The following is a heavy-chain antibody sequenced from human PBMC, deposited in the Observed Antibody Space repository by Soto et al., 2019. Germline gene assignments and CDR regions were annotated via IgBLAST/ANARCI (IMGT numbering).Heavy chain of an antibody. CDR1: GGSISSGIYY. CDR3: ARPGGYCSGRSCSRDAFDV. Sequence: QMQLQESGPGLLEPSQSLSLTCTVSGGSISSGIYYWTWIRQLPGKGLEWIGYFHSSDITYYNPSLSSRVTISVDTSKNQFSLKLNSVTAADTALYYCARPGGYCSGRSCSRDAFDVWGQGAMVTVAS. V-gene: IGHV4-31*03. CDR2: FHSSDIT. J-gene: IGHJ3*01. D-gene: IGHD2-15*01.